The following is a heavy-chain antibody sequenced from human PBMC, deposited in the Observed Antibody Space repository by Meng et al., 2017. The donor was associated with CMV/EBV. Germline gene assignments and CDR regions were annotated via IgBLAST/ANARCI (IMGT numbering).Heavy chain of an antibody. CDR1: GFTFSSYG. V-gene: IGHV3-33*06. D-gene: IGHD2-2*01. CDR3: AKDGVGYCSSTSCSRNNYYYYGMDV. Sequence: GESLKISCAASGFTFSSYGMQWVRQAPGKGLEWVAVIWYDGSNKYYADSVKGRFTISRDNSKNTLYLQMNSLRAEDTAVYYCAKDGVGYCSSTSCSRNNYYYYGMDVWGQGTTVTVSS. J-gene: IGHJ6*02. CDR2: IWYDGSNK.